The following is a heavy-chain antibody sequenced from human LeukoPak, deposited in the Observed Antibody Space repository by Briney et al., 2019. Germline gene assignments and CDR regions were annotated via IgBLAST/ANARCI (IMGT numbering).Heavy chain of an antibody. Sequence: GESLQISCQGSGYSFTSYWIGWVRQMPGKGLEWMGIIYPGDSDTRYSPSFQGQVTISADKSISTAYLQWSSLKASDTAMYYCARSYYDSSASPGYWGQGTLVTVSS. J-gene: IGHJ4*02. CDR1: GYSFTSYW. D-gene: IGHD3-22*01. CDR3: ARSYYDSSASPGY. V-gene: IGHV5-51*01. CDR2: IYPGDSDT.